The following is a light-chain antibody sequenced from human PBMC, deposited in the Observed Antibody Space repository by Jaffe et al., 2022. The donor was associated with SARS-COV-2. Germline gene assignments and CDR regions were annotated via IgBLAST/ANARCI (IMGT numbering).Light chain of an antibody. V-gene: IGLV1-40*01. J-gene: IGLJ2*01. CDR1: SSNIGAGYD. CDR2: GDT. CDR3: QSYDGSLVV. Sequence: QSVLTQPPSVSGAPGQRVTISCTGSSSNIGAGYDVHWYQRLPGTAPKLLIYGDTNRPSGVPDRFSASKSGISASLAITGLQAEDEAHYYCQSYDGSLVVFGGGTELTVL.